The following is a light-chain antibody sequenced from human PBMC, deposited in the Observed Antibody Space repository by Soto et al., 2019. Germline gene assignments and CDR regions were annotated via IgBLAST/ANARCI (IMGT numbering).Light chain of an antibody. CDR3: QQYGSSPPIT. CDR1: QSLSSNY. CDR2: GAS. V-gene: IGKV3-20*01. Sequence: EIVLTPSPGTLSLSPGERATLSCRASQSLSSNYLAWHQQKTGQAPRLLIYGASSRATGIPDRFSGSGSGTDFTLTISRLEPEDFAVYYGQQYGSSPPITFGQGTRLEIK. J-gene: IGKJ5*01.